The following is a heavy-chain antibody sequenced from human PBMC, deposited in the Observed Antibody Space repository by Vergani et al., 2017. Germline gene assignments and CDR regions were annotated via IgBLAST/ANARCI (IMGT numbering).Heavy chain of an antibody. J-gene: IGHJ6*02. CDR2: IIPILGIA. CDR3: ARAAAGYYYYYGMDV. D-gene: IGHD6-13*01. V-gene: IGHV1-69*04. CDR1: GGTFSSYA. Sequence: QVQLVQSGAEVKKPGSSVKVSCKASGGTFSSYAISWVRQAPGQGLEWMGRIIPILGIANYAQKFQGRVTMTRDTSTSTVYMELSSLRSEDTAVYYCARAAAGYYYYYGMDVWGQGTTVTVSS.